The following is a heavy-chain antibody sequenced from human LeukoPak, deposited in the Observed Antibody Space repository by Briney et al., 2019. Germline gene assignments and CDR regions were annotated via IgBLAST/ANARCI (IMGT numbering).Heavy chain of an antibody. CDR1: GGSISSSSHY. CDR3: ARLRLVNYYGSGSYPYYFDY. J-gene: IGHJ4*02. Sequence: SETLSLTCTVSGGSISSSSHYWGWIRQPPGKGLEFIGNIYETGSTYYNPSLKSRVTIFVDTSKNQFSLRLSSVTAADTALYYCARLRLVNYYGSGSYPYYFDYWGQGTLVTVSS. V-gene: IGHV4-39*01. D-gene: IGHD3-10*01. CDR2: IYETGST.